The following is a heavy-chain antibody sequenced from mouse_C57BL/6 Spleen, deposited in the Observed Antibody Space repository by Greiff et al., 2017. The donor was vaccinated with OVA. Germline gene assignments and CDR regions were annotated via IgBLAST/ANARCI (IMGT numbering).Heavy chain of an antibody. CDR1: GYTFTDYE. D-gene: IGHD1-1*01. Sequence: VQLQQSGAELVRPGASVTLSCKASGYTFTDYEMHWVKQTPVHGLEWIGAIDPETGGTAYNQKFKGKAILTADKSSSTASMELRSLTSEESAVYYCTRDYGSTLGAMDDWGQGTSVTVSS. CDR2: IDPETGGT. CDR3: TRDYGSTLGAMDD. V-gene: IGHV1-15*01. J-gene: IGHJ4*01.